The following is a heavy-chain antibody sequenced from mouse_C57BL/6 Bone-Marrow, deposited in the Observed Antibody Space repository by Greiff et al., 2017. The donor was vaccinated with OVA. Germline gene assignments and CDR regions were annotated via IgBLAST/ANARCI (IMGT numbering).Heavy chain of an antibody. CDR2: IWWDDDK. J-gene: IGHJ4*01. Sequence: QVTLKESGPGILQPSQSLSLTCSFSGFSLSTFGMGVGWIRQPPGKGLEWLVQIWWDDDKYYNPALKSRLTISKDTSKNQVFLKIANVDTADTATYYCARIRSFGVITTVEYYAMDYWGQGTSVTVSS. CDR1: GFSLSTFGMG. D-gene: IGHD1-1*01. V-gene: IGHV8-8*01. CDR3: ARIRSFGVITTVEYYAMDY.